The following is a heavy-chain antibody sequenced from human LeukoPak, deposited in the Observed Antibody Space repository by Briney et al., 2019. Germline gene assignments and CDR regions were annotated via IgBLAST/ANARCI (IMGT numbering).Heavy chain of an antibody. Sequence: SETLSLTCSVSGYSISNGYYWSWIRQPPGKGLEWIGEINHSGSTNYNPSLKSRVTISVDTSKNQFSLKLSSVTAADTAVYYCARPVLYYYDSSGYYMPPPYYDIWGQGTMVTVSS. CDR3: ARPVLYYYDSSGYYMPPPYYDI. CDR1: GYSISNGYY. V-gene: IGHV4-34*01. CDR2: INHSGST. D-gene: IGHD3-22*01. J-gene: IGHJ3*02.